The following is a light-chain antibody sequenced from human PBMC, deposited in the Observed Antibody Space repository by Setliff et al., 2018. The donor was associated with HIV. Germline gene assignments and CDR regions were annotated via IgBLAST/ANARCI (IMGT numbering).Light chain of an antibody. Sequence: QSVLTQPPSVSGSPGQSVTISCTGTSSDVGSYNRVSWYQQPPGTAPKLMIYEVSNRPSGVPDRFAGSKSGNTASLTISGLQAEDEADYYCSSSTSSSTPYVFGTGTKVTV. CDR1: SSDVGSYNR. CDR3: SSSTSSSTPYV. J-gene: IGLJ1*01. CDR2: EVS. V-gene: IGLV2-18*02.